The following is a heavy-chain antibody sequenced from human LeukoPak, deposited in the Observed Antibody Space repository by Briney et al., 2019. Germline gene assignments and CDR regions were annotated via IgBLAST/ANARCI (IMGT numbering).Heavy chain of an antibody. CDR1: GFTFSSYS. Sequence: PGGSLRLSCAASGFTFSSYSMNWVRQAPGKGLEWVSYISSSSSTIYYADSVKGRFTISRDNAKNSLYLQMNSLRAEDTAVYYCAKETVDIVATSPFDYWGQGTLVTVSS. CDR2: ISSSSSTI. J-gene: IGHJ4*02. D-gene: IGHD5-12*01. V-gene: IGHV3-48*01. CDR3: AKETVDIVATSPFDY.